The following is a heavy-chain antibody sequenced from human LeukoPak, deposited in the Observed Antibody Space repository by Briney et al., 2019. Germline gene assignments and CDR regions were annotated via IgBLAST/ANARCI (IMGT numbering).Heavy chain of an antibody. Sequence: GASVKVSCRASGYTFTVHIMHWVRQAPGQGLEWMGRINPNSGDTKFAQKFQGRVTLTRDTSISTAYMEMSSLTSDDTAVYYCARGNGPENSWGQGTLVIVSS. V-gene: IGHV1-2*06. CDR1: GYTFTVHI. D-gene: IGHD2-8*01. CDR2: INPNSGDT. J-gene: IGHJ4*02. CDR3: ARGNGPENS.